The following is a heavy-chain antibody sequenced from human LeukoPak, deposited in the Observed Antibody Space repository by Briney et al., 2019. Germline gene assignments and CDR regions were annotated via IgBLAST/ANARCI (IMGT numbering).Heavy chain of an antibody. CDR2: IIPIFGTA. J-gene: IGHJ5*02. CDR3: ARVSYRLGYCSGGSRHNRFDP. D-gene: IGHD2-15*01. Sequence: SVKVSCTASGGTFSSYAISWVRQAPGQGLEWMGGIIPIFGTANYAQKFQGRVTITADESTSTAYMELSSLRSEDTAVYYCARVSYRLGYCSGGSRHNRFDPWGQGTLVTVSS. V-gene: IGHV1-69*13. CDR1: GGTFSSYA.